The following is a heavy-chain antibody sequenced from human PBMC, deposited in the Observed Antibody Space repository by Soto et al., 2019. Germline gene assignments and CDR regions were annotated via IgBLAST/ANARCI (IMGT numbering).Heavy chain of an antibody. J-gene: IGHJ4*02. Sequence: QVQLVQSGAEVKKPGASVKISCKASGYTFTSYYMHWVRQAPGQGLEWMGIINASGGSTNYAQKLQGRVAMTRDTSTSTVYMELNSLRSEDTAVYYCARPPSPGCINAVCYPLDYWGQGTLVTVSS. V-gene: IGHV1-46*01. CDR3: ARPPSPGCINAVCYPLDY. D-gene: IGHD2-8*01. CDR2: INASGGST. CDR1: GYTFTSYY.